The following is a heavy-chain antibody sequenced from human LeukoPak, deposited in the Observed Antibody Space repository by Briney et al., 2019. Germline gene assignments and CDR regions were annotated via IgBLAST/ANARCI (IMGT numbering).Heavy chain of an antibody. Sequence: SETLSLTCTVSGYSISSGYYWGWIRQPPGKGLEWIGSIYHSGRTFYNPSLKSRVTISVDTSKNQFSLKLTSVTAADTAVYYCARDGGYSYGSFDYWGQGTLVTVSS. D-gene: IGHD5-18*01. CDR3: ARDGGYSYGSFDY. V-gene: IGHV4-38-2*02. CDR2: IYHSGRT. J-gene: IGHJ4*02. CDR1: GYSISSGYY.